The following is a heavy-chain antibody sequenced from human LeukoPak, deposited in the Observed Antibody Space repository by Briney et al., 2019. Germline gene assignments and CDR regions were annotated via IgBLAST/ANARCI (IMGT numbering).Heavy chain of an antibody. D-gene: IGHD3-9*01. CDR3: AREDYDILTGSAFDI. CDR2: IYSGGST. CDR1: GFTVSSNY. V-gene: IGHV3-53*01. Sequence: GGSLRLSCAAPGFTVSSNYVSWVRQAPGKGLEWVSVIYSGGSTYYADSVKGRFTISRDNSKNTLYLQMNSLRAEDTAVYYCAREDYDILTGSAFDIWGQGTMVTVSS. J-gene: IGHJ3*02.